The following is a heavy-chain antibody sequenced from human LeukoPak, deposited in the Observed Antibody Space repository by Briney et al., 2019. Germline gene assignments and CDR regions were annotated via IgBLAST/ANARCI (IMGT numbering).Heavy chain of an antibody. D-gene: IGHD5-12*01. CDR3: ARDRPLSGYDLSPFDS. V-gene: IGHV3-7*01. Sequence: DSVKGRFTISRDNAKNSLSPQMNSLRAEDTAVYYCARDRPLSGYDLSPFDSWGQGTLVTVSS. J-gene: IGHJ4*02.